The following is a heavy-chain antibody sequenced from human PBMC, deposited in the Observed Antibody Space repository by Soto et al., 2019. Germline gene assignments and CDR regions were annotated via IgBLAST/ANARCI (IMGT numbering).Heavy chain of an antibody. CDR1: GFSPRDSKVG. D-gene: IGHD4-17*01. J-gene: IGHJ4*02. Sequence: QVTLKESGPVLVKPTETLTLTCAVSGFSPRDSKVGVSWIRQPPGKALEWLAHIFWNGEKSYSTSLERRLTIAKDPSRGQVVLTMTNMDPVDTATYFCAHGRRWDGAHSYDYWGRGTLVTVSS. CDR3: AHGRRWDGAHSYDY. CDR2: IFWNGEK. V-gene: IGHV2-26*01.